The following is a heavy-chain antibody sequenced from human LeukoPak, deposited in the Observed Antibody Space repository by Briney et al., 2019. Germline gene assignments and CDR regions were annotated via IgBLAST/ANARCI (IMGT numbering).Heavy chain of an antibody. Sequence: GASVKVSCKASGYTFTGYYMHWVRQAPGQGLEWMGWINPNSGGTSYAQKFQGRVTMTRDTSISTAYMELSRLRSDDTAVYYCARGDHPYDDSSGYYYPSWSTSGAFDIWGQGTMVTVSS. J-gene: IGHJ3*02. V-gene: IGHV1-2*02. D-gene: IGHD3-22*01. CDR3: ARGDHPYDDSSGYYYPSWSTSGAFDI. CDR2: INPNSGGT. CDR1: GYTFTGYY.